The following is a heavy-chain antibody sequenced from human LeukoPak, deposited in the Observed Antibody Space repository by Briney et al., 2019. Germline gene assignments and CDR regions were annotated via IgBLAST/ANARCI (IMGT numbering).Heavy chain of an antibody. D-gene: IGHD1-1*01. CDR2: IYYSGNT. CDR1: GDSISSYY. Sequence: SETLSLTCTVSGDSISSYYWTWIRQPPGKGLGWIGYIYYSGNTNYNPSLKSRVTISLDTSKNQFSLKLTSVTAADTAIYYCARRTAKTPNYFDYWGQGALVTVSA. V-gene: IGHV4-59*08. J-gene: IGHJ4*02. CDR3: ARRTAKTPNYFDY.